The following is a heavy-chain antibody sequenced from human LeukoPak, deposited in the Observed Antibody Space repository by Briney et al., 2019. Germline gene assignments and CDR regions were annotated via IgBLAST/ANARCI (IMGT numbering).Heavy chain of an antibody. V-gene: IGHV4-4*07. CDR1: GGSISSYY. CDR3: ARRLLSRWGGIKGTFDI. CDR2: IYTSGST. D-gene: IGHD3-16*01. Sequence: SETLSLTCTVSGGSISSYYWSWIRQPAGKGLGWIGRIYTSGSTNYNPSLKSRVTMSVDTSKNQFSLKLSSVTAADTAVYYCARRLLSRWGGIKGTFDIWGQGTMVTVSS. J-gene: IGHJ3*02.